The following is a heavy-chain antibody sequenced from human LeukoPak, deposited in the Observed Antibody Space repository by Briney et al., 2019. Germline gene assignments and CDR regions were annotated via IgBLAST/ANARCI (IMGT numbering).Heavy chain of an antibody. CDR1: GGSFSDYS. Sequence: SVKVSCKASGGSFSDYSISWVRQAPGQGLDWMGRIIAILDTAHYAQKFQGRFTITADKSTTTVYMELSSLRSDDTAVYYCVRSGYDYDWFDPWGQGTLVTVSS. J-gene: IGHJ5*02. CDR2: IIAILDTA. CDR3: VRSGYDYDWFDP. D-gene: IGHD5-12*01. V-gene: IGHV1-69*08.